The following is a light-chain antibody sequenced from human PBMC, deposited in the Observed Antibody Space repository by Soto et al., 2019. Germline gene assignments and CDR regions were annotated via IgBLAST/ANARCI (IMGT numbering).Light chain of an antibody. J-gene: IGLJ1*01. CDR2: DVS. CDR1: SSDVGRYNY. CDR3: SSYTRDTTQV. V-gene: IGLV2-14*03. Sequence: QAASVSGSPGQSITISCTGTSSDVGRYNYVSWYQQHPGKAPKLMIYDVSSRPSGVSTRFSGSKSGNTASLTISGLQAEDEADYYCSSYTRDTTQVFGTETKLTVL.